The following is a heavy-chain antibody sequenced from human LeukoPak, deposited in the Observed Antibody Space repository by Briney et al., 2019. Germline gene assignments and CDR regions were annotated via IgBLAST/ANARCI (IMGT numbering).Heavy chain of an antibody. V-gene: IGHV3-11*06. D-gene: IGHD3-22*01. Sequence: GGSLRLSCAASGFTFSDYYMSWIRQAPGKGLGWVSYISSSSSYTNYADSVKGRFTISRDNSKYTLYLQMNSLRAEDTAVYYCAREVHYFDSRPAHYYFDYWGQGTLVTVSS. CDR1: GFTFSDYY. J-gene: IGHJ4*02. CDR2: ISSSSSYT. CDR3: AREVHYFDSRPAHYYFDY.